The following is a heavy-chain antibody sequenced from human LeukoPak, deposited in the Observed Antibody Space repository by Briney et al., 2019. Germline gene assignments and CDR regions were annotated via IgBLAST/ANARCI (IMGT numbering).Heavy chain of an antibody. D-gene: IGHD4-11*01. J-gene: IGHJ6*03. CDR3: AKGHSNDYSYYYMDV. CDR1: GFTFSSYA. V-gene: IGHV3-23*01. CDR2: IIGSGGST. Sequence: GGSLRLSCAASGFTFSSYAMTWVRQAPGKGLEWVSGIIGSGGSTYYADSVKGRFTISRDNSKNTLYLQMNSLRAEDTAVYYCAKGHSNDYSYYYMDVWGKGTTVTVSS.